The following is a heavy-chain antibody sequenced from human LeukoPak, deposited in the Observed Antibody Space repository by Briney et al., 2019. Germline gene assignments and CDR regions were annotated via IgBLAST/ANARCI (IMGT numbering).Heavy chain of an antibody. V-gene: IGHV3-23*01. CDR2: ISGSGT. D-gene: IGHD5-24*01. J-gene: IGHJ3*01. CDR1: QFNFNTYG. CDR3: TTGSRWLPLL. Sequence: GGSLRLSCSTSQFNFNTYGLSWVRQAPGKGLEWVSSISGSGTQYADSVQGRFTISRDNSKNTLYLQMNSLRVEDTAVYYCTTGSRWLPLLWGQGTMVTVSS.